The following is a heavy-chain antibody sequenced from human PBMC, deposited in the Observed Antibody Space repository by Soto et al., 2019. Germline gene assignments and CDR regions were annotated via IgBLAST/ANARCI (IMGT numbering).Heavy chain of an antibody. D-gene: IGHD3-3*01. V-gene: IGHV3-23*01. J-gene: IGHJ4*02. Sequence: EVQLLESGGGLVQPGGSLRLSCAASGFTFSSYAMSWVRQAPGKGLEWVSAISGSGGSTYYAHSVKGRFTISRDNSKNTLYLQMNSLRAEDTAVCYCAKGGDYDFWSGYSRFDYWGQGTLVTVSS. CDR1: GFTFSSYA. CDR3: AKGGDYDFWSGYSRFDY. CDR2: ISGSGGST.